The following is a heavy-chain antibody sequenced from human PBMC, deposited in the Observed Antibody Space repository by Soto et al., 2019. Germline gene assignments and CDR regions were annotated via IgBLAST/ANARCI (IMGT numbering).Heavy chain of an antibody. CDR1: GFTLTYYW. D-gene: IGHD1-26*01. Sequence: EVQLVESGGCLVQPGGSLRLSCAASGFTLTYYWMHWVRQAPGKGLVWVSRINSDGSITNYADSVKGRFTISRDNAKNTLYLEMNSLRAEDTAVYYCTNFYSGSYSTSWGQGTLVPVS. J-gene: IGHJ5*02. CDR2: INSDGSIT. V-gene: IGHV3-74*01. CDR3: TNFYSGSYSTS.